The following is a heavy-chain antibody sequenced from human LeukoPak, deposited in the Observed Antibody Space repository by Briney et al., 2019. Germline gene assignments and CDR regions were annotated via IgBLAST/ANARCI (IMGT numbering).Heavy chain of an antibody. D-gene: IGHD2-2*01. Sequence: GGSLRLSCTASGFIFSDYVMNWVRQAPGKGLEWVSSITGSGDYRYYGDSVKGRFTISGDNSRNTLDLRINNLRSDDTARYFCARDPSQTSTWFDSWGQGTLVIVSP. V-gene: IGHV3-23*01. CDR3: ARDPSQTSTWFDS. CDR2: ITGSGDYR. J-gene: IGHJ5*01. CDR1: GFIFSDYV.